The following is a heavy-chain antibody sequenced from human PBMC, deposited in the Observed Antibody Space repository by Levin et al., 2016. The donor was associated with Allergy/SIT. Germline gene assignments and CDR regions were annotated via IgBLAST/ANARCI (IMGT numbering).Heavy chain of an antibody. V-gene: IGHV4-4*02. J-gene: IGHJ5*02. D-gene: IGHD2/OR15-2a*01. Sequence: VRQMPGKGLEWIGEIYHSGSTNYNPSLKSRVTISVDKSKNQFSLKLSSVTAADTAVYYCARDNMGSPIDPWGQGTLVTVSS. CDR2: IYHSGST. CDR3: ARDNMGSPIDP.